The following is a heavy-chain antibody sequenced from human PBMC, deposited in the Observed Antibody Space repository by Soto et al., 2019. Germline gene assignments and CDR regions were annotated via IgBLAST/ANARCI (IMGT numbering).Heavy chain of an antibody. Sequence: SETLSLTCTVSGGSMSSHYWTWLRQPPGKGLEWIGYISYSGSTYYNPSLKSRVTISADTSRNQFSLKLSSVIAADTAVYYCARADEHASVGYWGQGTLVIVSS. CDR1: GGSMSSHY. CDR2: ISYSGST. J-gene: IGHJ4*02. CDR3: ARADEHASVGY. V-gene: IGHV4-59*11. D-gene: IGHD3-16*01.